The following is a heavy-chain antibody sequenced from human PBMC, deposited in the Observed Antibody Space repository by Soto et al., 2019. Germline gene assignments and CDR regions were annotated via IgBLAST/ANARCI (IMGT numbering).Heavy chain of an antibody. CDR1: GGSISSSSYY. J-gene: IGHJ5*02. CDR2: IYSLGNT. D-gene: IGHD6-19*01. CDR3: ACQWLIHWFDP. Sequence: SETLSLTCTVSGGSISSSSYYWGWIRQPPGQGLEWLGTIYSLGNTYYNPSLKSRVTISVDKSKSQFSLKLTSVNAADTAVYDCACQWLIHWFDPWGQGTPVTVSS. V-gene: IGHV4-39*01.